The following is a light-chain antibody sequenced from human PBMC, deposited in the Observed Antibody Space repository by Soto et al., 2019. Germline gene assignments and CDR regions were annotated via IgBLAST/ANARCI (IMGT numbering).Light chain of an antibody. V-gene: IGKV3-15*01. CDR2: DAS. J-gene: IGKJ4*01. CDR1: QSISSN. CDR3: QQYNDWHPIT. Sequence: EIFITQSPATLSVSPGEGVTLSWRASQSISSNLAWYQQKPGQATRLVIFDASTRANGIPDRFSGRGSGTDFTLTLSSLQSQDSAIYFYQQYNDWHPITFGGGTKVDIK.